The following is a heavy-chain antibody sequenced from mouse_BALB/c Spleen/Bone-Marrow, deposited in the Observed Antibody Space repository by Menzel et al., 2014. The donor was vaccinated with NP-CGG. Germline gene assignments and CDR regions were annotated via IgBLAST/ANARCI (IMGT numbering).Heavy chain of an antibody. CDR3: ASPIYYGNYEGFAY. D-gene: IGHD2-1*01. J-gene: IGHJ3*01. V-gene: IGHV1-67*01. Sequence: VKLMESGPELVRPGVSVKISCKGSGYTFTDYAMHWVKQSHAKSLEWIGVISTYSGNTNYNQKFKGKATMTVDKSSSTAYMELARLTSEDSAIHYCASPIYYGNYEGFAYWGQGTLVTVPA. CDR1: GYTFTDYA. CDR2: ISTYSGNT.